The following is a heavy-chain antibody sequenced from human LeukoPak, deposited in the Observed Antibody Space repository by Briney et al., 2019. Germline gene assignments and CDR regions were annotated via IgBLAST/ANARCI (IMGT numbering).Heavy chain of an antibody. J-gene: IGHJ3*02. CDR3: ARDANYYYGSGSYGRGAFDI. CDR2: IWSDAINK. D-gene: IGHD3-10*01. V-gene: IGHV3-33*01. CDR1: GFTFSSYG. Sequence: GGSLRLSCAASGFTFSSYGMPWVRQAPGKGLEWVAIIWSDAINKYYADSVKGRFTISRDNSKNTLYLQMNSLKAEDTAVYYCARDANYYYGSGSYGRGAFDIWGQGTMVTVSS.